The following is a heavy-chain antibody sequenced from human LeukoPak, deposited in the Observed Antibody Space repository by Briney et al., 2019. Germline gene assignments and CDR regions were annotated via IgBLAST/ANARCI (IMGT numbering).Heavy chain of an antibody. Sequence: GESLKISCKGSGYSFTSYWIGWVCQMPGKGLEWMGIIYPGDSDTRYSPSFQGQVTISADKSISTAYLQWSSLKASDTAMYYCARRIDCSSTSCRAFDIWGQGTMVTVSS. CDR2: IYPGDSDT. D-gene: IGHD2-2*01. CDR3: ARRIDCSSTSCRAFDI. V-gene: IGHV5-51*01. CDR1: GYSFTSYW. J-gene: IGHJ3*02.